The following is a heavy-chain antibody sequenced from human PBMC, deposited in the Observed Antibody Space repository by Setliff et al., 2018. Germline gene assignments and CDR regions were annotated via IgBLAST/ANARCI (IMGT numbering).Heavy chain of an antibody. Sequence: ASVKVSCKASGYTFSGYYMHWARQAPGQGLEWMGRINPNSGGTNYAQKFQGRVTMTSDSSISTAYMELSSLRSEDTAVYYCARELPRTIFGVVIDYWGQGTLVTVSS. J-gene: IGHJ4*02. CDR3: ARELPRTIFGVVIDY. V-gene: IGHV1-2*06. D-gene: IGHD3-3*01. CDR1: GYTFSGYY. CDR2: INPNSGGT.